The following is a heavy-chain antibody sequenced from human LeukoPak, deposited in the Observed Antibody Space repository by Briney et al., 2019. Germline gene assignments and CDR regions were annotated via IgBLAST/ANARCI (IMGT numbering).Heavy chain of an antibody. Sequence: GGPLRLSCAASGFTFSSYAMSWVRQAPGKGLEWVSAISGSGGSTYYADSVKGRFTISRDNSKNTLYLQMNSLRAEDTAVYYCAKLRYCSGATRCFDYWGQGTLVTVSS. CDR2: ISGSGGST. J-gene: IGHJ4*02. V-gene: IGHV3-23*01. D-gene: IGHD2-15*01. CDR1: GFTFSSYA. CDR3: AKLRYCSGATRCFDY.